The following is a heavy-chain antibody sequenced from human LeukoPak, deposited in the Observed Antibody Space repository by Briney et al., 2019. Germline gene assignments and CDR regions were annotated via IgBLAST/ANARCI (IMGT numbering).Heavy chain of an antibody. J-gene: IGHJ6*02. CDR1: GFTFSSYG. V-gene: IGHV3-30*18. Sequence: GRSLRLSCAASGFTFSSYGMHWVRQAPGKGLEWVAVMSYDGSNKYCADSVKGRFTISRDNSKNTLYLQMNSLRTEDTAVYYCAKDRIYYYYYYGMDVWGQGTTVTVSS. CDR2: MSYDGSNK. CDR3: AKDRIYYYYYYGMDV.